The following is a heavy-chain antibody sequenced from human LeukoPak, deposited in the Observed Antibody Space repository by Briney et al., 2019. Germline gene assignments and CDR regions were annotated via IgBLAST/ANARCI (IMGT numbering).Heavy chain of an antibody. J-gene: IGHJ4*02. CDR2: IYHSGST. D-gene: IGHD3-16*02. CDR1: GYSISSGYY. Sequence: PSETLSLTCAVSGYSISSGYYWGWIRQPPGKGLEWIGSIYHSGSTYYNPSLKNRVTISVDTSKNQFSLKLSAVTAADTAVFYCARVWGNYDYVWGSYRYTPFDYWGQGTLVTVSS. V-gene: IGHV4-38-2*01. CDR3: ARVWGNYDYVWGSYRYTPFDY.